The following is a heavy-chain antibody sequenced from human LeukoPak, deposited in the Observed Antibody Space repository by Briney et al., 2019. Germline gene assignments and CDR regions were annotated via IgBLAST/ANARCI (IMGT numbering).Heavy chain of an antibody. CDR3: ARDLAAVAGPK. D-gene: IGHD6-19*01. J-gene: IGHJ4*02. Sequence: GRSLRLSCAASGFTFSSYGMHWVRQAPGKGLEWVAVIWYDGSNKCYADSVKGRFTISRDNSKNTLYLQMNSLRAEDTAVYYCARDLAAVAGPKWGQGTLVTVSS. CDR1: GFTFSSYG. CDR2: IWYDGSNK. V-gene: IGHV3-33*01.